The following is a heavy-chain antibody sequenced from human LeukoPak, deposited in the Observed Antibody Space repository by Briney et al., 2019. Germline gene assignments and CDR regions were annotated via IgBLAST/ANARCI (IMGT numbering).Heavy chain of an antibody. V-gene: IGHV3-66*01. CDR2: IYSGGST. J-gene: IGHJ4*02. CDR3: ARDTYTSGLFDY. CDR1: GFTVSSNY. D-gene: IGHD6-19*01. Sequence: GESLKISCAASGFTVSSNYMSWVRQAPGKGLEWVSVIYSGGSTYYADSVKGRFTISRDNSKNTLYLQMNSLRAEDTAVYFCARDTYTSGLFDYWGQGTLVTVSS.